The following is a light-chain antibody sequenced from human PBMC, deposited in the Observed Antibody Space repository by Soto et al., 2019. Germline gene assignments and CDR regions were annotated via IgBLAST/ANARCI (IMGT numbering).Light chain of an antibody. Sequence: EIVLTQSPATLSLSPGERATLSCRASQSVSSYLAWYQRKPGQAPRLLIYDASNRATGIPARFSGSGSGTDFTLTISSLEPEDFAVYYCQQRSAFGPGTKVDIK. CDR3: QQRSA. J-gene: IGKJ3*01. V-gene: IGKV3-11*01. CDR1: QSVSSY. CDR2: DAS.